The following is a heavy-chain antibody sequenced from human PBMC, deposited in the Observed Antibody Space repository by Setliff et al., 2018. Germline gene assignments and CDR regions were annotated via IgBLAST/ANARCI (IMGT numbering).Heavy chain of an antibody. CDR1: GYTFTSHY. Sequence: ASVKVSCKASGYTFTSHYMHWVRQAPGLGLEWRGTINPSSGRTNYAQKFQGRVTMTRDTSTSTVYTDMSSLRSEDTAVYYCSRDVFPYHYEGAFDIWGQGKMVTVSS. D-gene: IGHD3-22*01. CDR2: INPSSGRT. J-gene: IGHJ3*02. V-gene: IGHV1-46*01. CDR3: SRDVFPYHYEGAFDI.